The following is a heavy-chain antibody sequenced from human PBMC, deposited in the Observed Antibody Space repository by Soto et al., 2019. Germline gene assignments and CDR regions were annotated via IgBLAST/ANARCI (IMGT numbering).Heavy chain of an antibody. CDR2: IYHSGST. J-gene: IGHJ5*02. CDR1: GGSISSSNW. V-gene: IGHV4-4*02. CDR3: ERCDYGGNSVWFDP. D-gene: IGHD4-17*01. Sequence: QVQLQESGPGLVKPSGTLSLTCAVSGGSISSSNWWSWVRQPPGKGLDWIGEIYHSGSTNYNPSLKSRVTISGDKSKNQFSLKLSSVTAADQAVYYCERCDYGGNSVWFDPWGQGTLVTVSS.